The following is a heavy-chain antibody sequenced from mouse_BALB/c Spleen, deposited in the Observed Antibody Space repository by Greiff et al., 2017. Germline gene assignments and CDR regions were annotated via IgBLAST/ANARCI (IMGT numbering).Heavy chain of an antibody. CDR2: INPSNGGT. V-gene: IGHV1S81*02. CDR3: ARSRTTVVPGDEYFDV. D-gene: IGHD1-1*01. Sequence: QVQLQQSGAELVKPGASVKLSCKASGYTFTSYYMYWVKQRPGQGLEWIGEINPSNGGTNCNEKFKSKATLTVDKSSSTAYMQLSSLTSEDSAVYYCARSRTTVVPGDEYFDVWGAGTTVTVSS. CDR1: GYTFTSYY. J-gene: IGHJ1*01.